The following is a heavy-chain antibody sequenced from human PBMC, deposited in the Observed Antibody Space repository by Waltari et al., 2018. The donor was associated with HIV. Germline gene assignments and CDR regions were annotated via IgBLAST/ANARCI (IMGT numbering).Heavy chain of an antibody. V-gene: IGHV1-2*04. Sequence: QVQLVQSGAELKKPGASVKVSCKASGYTCTDKFIHWVRQATGQGLEWMGWIKPRSGGTKFAQKFQGWVSMTMDTSISTVYMELNRLTYEDTAIYYCAREEMKYFDLWGRGTLVTVSS. CDR2: IKPRSGGT. CDR3: AREEMKYFDL. CDR1: GYTCTDKF. J-gene: IGHJ2*01.